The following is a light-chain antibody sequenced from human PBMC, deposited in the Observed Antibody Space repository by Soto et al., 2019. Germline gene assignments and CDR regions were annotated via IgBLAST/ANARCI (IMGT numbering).Light chain of an antibody. Sequence: ALRMTQSPSSLSAAAGDRVAIACRARQDVGRYLAWYQQKPGQAPKLLIYGASTLQSGVPSRFSGGGSGTDFTLTSSCLQSEDFATYYCQHYKNYPWTFGKGTKVEIK. V-gene: IGKV1-8*01. CDR2: GAS. CDR1: QDVGRY. J-gene: IGKJ1*01. CDR3: QHYKNYPWT.